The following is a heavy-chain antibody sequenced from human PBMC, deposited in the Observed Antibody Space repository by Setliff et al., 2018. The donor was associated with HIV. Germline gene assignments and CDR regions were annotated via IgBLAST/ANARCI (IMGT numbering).Heavy chain of an antibody. CDR2: ISSSSSYI. Sequence: PGGSLRLSCAASGFTFSSYAMSWVRQAPGKGLEWVSSISSSSSYIYYADSVKGRFTISRDSAKNSLYLQMNRLRAEDTALYYCVRGPQFRPHWGQGTLVTVSS. V-gene: IGHV3-21*01. CDR1: GFTFSSYA. J-gene: IGHJ4*02. CDR3: VRGPQFRPH.